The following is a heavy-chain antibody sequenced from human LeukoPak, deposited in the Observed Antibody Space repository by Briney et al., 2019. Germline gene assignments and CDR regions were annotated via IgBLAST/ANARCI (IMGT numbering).Heavy chain of an antibody. J-gene: IGHJ3*02. CDR2: ISSSSSTI. D-gene: IGHD3-3*01. CDR1: GFTFSDYY. Sequence: PGGSLRLSCAASGFTFSDYYMSWIRQAPGKGLEWVSYISSSSSTIYYADSVKGRFTISRDNAKNSLYLQMNSLRAEDTAVYYCASLNVLRFLEWSPDAFDIWGQGTMVTVPS. CDR3: ASLNVLRFLEWSPDAFDI. V-gene: IGHV3-11*04.